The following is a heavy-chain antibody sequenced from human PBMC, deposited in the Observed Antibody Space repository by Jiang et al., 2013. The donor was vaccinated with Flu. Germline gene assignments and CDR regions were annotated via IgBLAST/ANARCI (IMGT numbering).Heavy chain of an antibody. CDR2: IIPIFGTA. Sequence: GAEVKKPGSSVKVSCKASGGTFSSYAISWVRQAPGQGLEWMGGIIPIFGTANYAQKFQGRVTITADESTSTAYMELSSLRSEDTAVYYCARDLPYYDSSGYYLAFDYWGQGTLVTVSS. V-gene: IGHV1-69*01. D-gene: IGHD3-22*01. CDR1: GGTFSSYA. J-gene: IGHJ4*02. CDR3: ARDLPYYDSSGYYLAFDY.